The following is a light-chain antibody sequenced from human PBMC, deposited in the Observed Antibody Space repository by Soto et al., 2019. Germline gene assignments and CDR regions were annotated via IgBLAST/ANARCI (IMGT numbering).Light chain of an antibody. J-gene: IGLJ1*01. CDR2: YVS. CDR3: TSDTGNADV. V-gene: IGLV2-14*01. CDR1: SSDVGAYNY. Sequence: QSALALPASVSGSPAQAITISYTKTSSDVGAYNYFSWFQQHPGKATKVMIYYVSNRPSWASNSFHSSKYDNKGSLTISEMQSADDADYYCTSDTGNADVCGTATKVTV.